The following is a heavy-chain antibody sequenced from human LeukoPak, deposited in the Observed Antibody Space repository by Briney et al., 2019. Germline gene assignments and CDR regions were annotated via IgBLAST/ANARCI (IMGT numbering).Heavy chain of an antibody. J-gene: IGHJ4*02. V-gene: IGHV3-23*01. CDR1: GFTFSSYA. D-gene: IGHD6-19*01. Sequence: GGSLRLSCAASGFTFSSYAMNWVRQAPGKGLEWVSAIRGSGGSTYYADSVKGRVTISRDKSKNTLYLQMSSLRAEDTAVYYCATAPLNGYSSGWYSFDYWGQGALVTVSS. CDR2: IRGSGGST. CDR3: ATAPLNGYSSGWYSFDY.